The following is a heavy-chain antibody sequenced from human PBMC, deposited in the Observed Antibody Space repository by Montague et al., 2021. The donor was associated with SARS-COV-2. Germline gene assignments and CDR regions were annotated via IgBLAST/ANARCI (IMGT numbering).Heavy chain of an antibody. CDR3: ARLGRQQLVRVSGMDV. CDR1: GGSISSSSYY. Sequence: SETLSLTCTVSGGSISSSSYYWGWIRQPPGKGLEWIGSIYYSGSTYYNPSLKSRVTISVDTSKNQFSLKLSSVTAADTAVYYCARLGRQQLVRVSGMDVWGQGTTGTVSS. V-gene: IGHV4-39*07. D-gene: IGHD6-13*01. J-gene: IGHJ6*02. CDR2: IYYSGST.